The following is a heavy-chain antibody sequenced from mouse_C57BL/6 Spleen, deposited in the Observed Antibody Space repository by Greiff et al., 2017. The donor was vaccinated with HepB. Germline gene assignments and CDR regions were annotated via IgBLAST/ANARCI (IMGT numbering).Heavy chain of an antibody. V-gene: IGHV1-81*01. CDR1: GYTFTSYG. CDR2: IYPRSGNT. D-gene: IGHD4-1*01. CDR3: ARSGTSYYFDY. J-gene: IGHJ2*01. Sequence: QVQLKESGAELARPGASVKLSCKASGYTFTSYGISWVKQRTGQGLEWIGEIYPRSGNTYYNEKFKGKATLTADKSSSTAYMELRSLTSEDSAVYFCARSGTSYYFDYWGQGTTLTVSS.